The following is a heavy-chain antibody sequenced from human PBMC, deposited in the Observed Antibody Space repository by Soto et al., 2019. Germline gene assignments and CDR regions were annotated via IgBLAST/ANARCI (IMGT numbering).Heavy chain of an antibody. D-gene: IGHD3-16*02. CDR1: GFTLNTYS. V-gene: IGHV3-48*02. CDR2: ITSSGSTT. Sequence: PGGSLRLSCEVSGFTLNTYSMNWVRQAPGKGLEWVSFITSSGSTTYYADSVKGRFTVSRDNVKNSLFLQMNSLRDEDTAVYYCARVAIASGGVIAVTYALDVWGQGTTVTVSS. J-gene: IGHJ6*02. CDR3: ARVAIASGGVIAVTYALDV.